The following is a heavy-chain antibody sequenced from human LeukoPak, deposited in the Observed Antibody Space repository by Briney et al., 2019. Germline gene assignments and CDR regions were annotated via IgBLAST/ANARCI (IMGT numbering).Heavy chain of an antibody. CDR3: ARHSRRHPFDY. Sequence: SETLSLTCTVSGGSISSSSYYWGWIRQPPGKGLEWIGSIYYSGSTYYNPSLKSRVTISVDTSKNQFSLKLSSVTAADTAVYYCARHSRRHPFDYWGQGTLVTVSS. J-gene: IGHJ4*02. CDR2: IYYSGST. V-gene: IGHV4-39*01. CDR1: GGSISSSSYY.